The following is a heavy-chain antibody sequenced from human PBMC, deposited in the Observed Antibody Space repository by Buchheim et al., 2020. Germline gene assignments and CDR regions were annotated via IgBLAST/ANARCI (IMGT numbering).Heavy chain of an antibody. V-gene: IGHV3-30-3*01. D-gene: IGHD3-16*01. J-gene: IGHJ4*02. CDR2: ISYDGSNK. CDR1: GFTFSSYA. Sequence: QVQLVESGGGVVQPGRSLRLSCAASGFTFSSYAMHWVRQAPGKGLEWVAVISYDGSNKYYADTVKGRLNISRDNSKKKLYLQMNSLRAEDTAVYYCARDSAQGGVDYWGQGTL. CDR3: ARDSAQGGVDY.